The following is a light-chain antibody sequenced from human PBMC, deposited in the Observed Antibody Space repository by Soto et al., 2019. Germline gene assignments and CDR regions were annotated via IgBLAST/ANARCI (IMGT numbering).Light chain of an antibody. Sequence: EIQTNQSPSALSASVEDRVTITCRASQGISNYLAWYQQKPGKVPKLLIYAASTLQSGVPSRFSGSGSGTEFTLTISSLQPDDFATYYCQHYNSYLEAFGHGAKVAIK. J-gene: IGKJ1*01. CDR1: QGISNY. CDR3: QHYNSYLEA. CDR2: AAS. V-gene: IGKV1-27*01.